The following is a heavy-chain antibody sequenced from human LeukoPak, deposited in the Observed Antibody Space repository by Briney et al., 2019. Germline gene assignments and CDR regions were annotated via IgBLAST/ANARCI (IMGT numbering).Heavy chain of an antibody. J-gene: IGHJ6*04. CDR3: ATAYYYGSGSYNYYYYGMDV. Sequence: PGGSLRLSCVASGFTFSSYSMNWLRQAPGKGLEWVSSITSSSSSIYYSDSLKGRFTISRDNAKNSLYLQMSSMRAEDTAVYYCATAYYYGSGSYNYYYYGMDVWGKGTTVTVSS. CDR2: ITSSSSSI. CDR1: GFTFSSYS. V-gene: IGHV3-21*01. D-gene: IGHD3-10*01.